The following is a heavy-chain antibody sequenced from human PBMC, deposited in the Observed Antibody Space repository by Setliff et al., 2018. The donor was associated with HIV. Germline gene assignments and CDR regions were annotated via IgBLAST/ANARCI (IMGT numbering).Heavy chain of an antibody. Sequence: LSLTCSVSGGSISNFYWSWIRQPPGKGLEWVGHIYSTGDTNYNPSLKSRVTLSADTSKNQLSLSLTSVTAADTDVYYCARVRLTMIMMVDYFDQWGQGTLVTVS. J-gene: IGHJ4*02. CDR2: IYSTGDT. CDR3: ARVRLTMIMMVDYFDQ. CDR1: GGSISNFY. D-gene: IGHD3-22*01. V-gene: IGHV4-4*07.